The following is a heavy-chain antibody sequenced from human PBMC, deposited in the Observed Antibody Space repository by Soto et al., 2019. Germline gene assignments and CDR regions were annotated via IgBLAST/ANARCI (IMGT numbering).Heavy chain of an antibody. V-gene: IGHV1-69*01. J-gene: IGHJ5*02. CDR2: IIPMFNTT. Sequence: QVQLVQSGAEVKKPGSSVKVSCKASGGNFSTHAISWVRQAPGQGLVWMGGIIPMFNTTISAQKFQCRVTNTADEYTTTAYMELCSLSAEEPALHYCAHSSHTRRSFDHRGRGTLVTVSS. CDR3: AHSSHTRRSFDH. D-gene: IGHD1-1*01. CDR1: GGNFSTHA.